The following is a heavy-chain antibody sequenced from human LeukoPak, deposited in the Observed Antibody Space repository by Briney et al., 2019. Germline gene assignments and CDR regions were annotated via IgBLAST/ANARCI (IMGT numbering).Heavy chain of an antibody. CDR1: GFIFSNYW. Sequence: GGSLRLSCSASGFIFSNYWMTWVRQAPGKGLEWVANIKQDGSEKYYVDSVKGRFTISRDNAKKSLYLQMNSLRAEDTAVYYCAKDRGTSVWYLDYWGQGTLVTVSS. V-gene: IGHV3-7*01. CDR2: IKQDGSEK. D-gene: IGHD6-19*01. CDR3: AKDRGTSVWYLDY. J-gene: IGHJ4*02.